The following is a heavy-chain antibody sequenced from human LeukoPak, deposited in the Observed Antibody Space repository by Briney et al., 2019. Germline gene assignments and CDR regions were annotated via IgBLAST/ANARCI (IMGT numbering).Heavy chain of an antibody. CDR1: GYSISSGYY. V-gene: IGHV4-38-2*02. D-gene: IGHD1-26*01. J-gene: IGHJ4*02. Sequence: SETLSLTCTVSGYSISSGYYWGWIRQPPGKGLEWIGSIYHSGSTYYNPSLKSRVTISVDTSKNQFSLKLSSVTAADTAVYYCASGSYLDYWGQGTLVTVSS. CDR3: ASGSYLDY. CDR2: IYHSGST.